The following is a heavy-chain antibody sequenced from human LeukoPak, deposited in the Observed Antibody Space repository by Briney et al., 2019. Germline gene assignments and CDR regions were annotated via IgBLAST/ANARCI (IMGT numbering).Heavy chain of an antibody. CDR3: ARDYSNLVLVYGMDV. CDR2: IIPIFGTA. J-gene: IGHJ6*02. CDR1: GGTFSSYA. V-gene: IGHV1-69*01. D-gene: IGHD4-11*01. Sequence: ASVKVSCKASGGTFSSYAISWVRQAPGQGLEWMGGIIPIFGTANYAQKFQGRVTITADESTNTAYMELSSLRSEDTAVYYCARDYSNLVLVYGMDVWGQGTTVTVSS.